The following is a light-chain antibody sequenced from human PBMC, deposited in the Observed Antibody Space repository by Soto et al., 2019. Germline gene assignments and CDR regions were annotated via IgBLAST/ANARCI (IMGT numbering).Light chain of an antibody. J-gene: IGLJ1*01. V-gene: IGLV2-14*01. CDR3: ISYTSNSLYV. Sequence: QSALTQPASVSGSPGQSITISCTGTSRDVGGYNYVSWYQQHPGKAPKLMIYEVSHRPSGVSTRFSGSKSGNTASLTISGLQAEDEADYYCISYTSNSLYVFGTGTKVTVL. CDR1: SRDVGGYNY. CDR2: EVS.